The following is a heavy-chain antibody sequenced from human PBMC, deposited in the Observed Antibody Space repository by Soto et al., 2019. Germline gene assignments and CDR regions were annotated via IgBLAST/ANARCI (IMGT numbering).Heavy chain of an antibody. V-gene: IGHV5-51*01. CDR2: IYPDDSDT. CDR3: ARRPNAFDI. CDR1: GYNFTTYW. J-gene: IGHJ3*02. Sequence: VESLKISYKGAGYNFTTYWVRWVRQMPGQGLEWMGIIYPDDSDTRYSPSFQGQVTISVDKSITTAYLQWSSLKASDTAMYYCARRPNAFDIWGPGTMVTVSS.